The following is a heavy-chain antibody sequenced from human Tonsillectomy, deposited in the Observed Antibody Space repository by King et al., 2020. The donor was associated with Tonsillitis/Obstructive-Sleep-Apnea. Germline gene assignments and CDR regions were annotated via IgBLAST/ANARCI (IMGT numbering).Heavy chain of an antibody. Sequence: VQLVESGGGLLQPGGSLTLSCAVSGLTSKNFAMSWVRQAPGKGLEWVSTISGRADNTYIADSVKGRITVSRDNSKNTMDLQLNGLRPEDTAIYYCAKATRSIYDYWGQGTLVTVSS. CDR1: GLTSKNFA. D-gene: IGHD3-3*02. V-gene: IGHV3-23*04. CDR2: ISGRADNT. CDR3: AKATRSIYDY. J-gene: IGHJ4*02.